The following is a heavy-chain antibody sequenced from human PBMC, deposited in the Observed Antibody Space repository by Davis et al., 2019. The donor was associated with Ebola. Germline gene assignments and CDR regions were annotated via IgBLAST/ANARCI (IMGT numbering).Heavy chain of an antibody. D-gene: IGHD3-22*01. CDR2: SHYSWST. J-gene: IGHJ4*02. V-gene: IGHV4-59*01. CDR1: GVSITSYY. CDR3: ARLVALYDNSGYAYLDY. Sequence: GSLRLSCTVSGVSITSYYWSWVRQPPGKGLEWIGYSHYSWSTNYNPSLKSRVTISTDTSRSQFSLTLSSVTAADTAVYYCARLVALYDNSGYAYLDYWGQGILVTVSS.